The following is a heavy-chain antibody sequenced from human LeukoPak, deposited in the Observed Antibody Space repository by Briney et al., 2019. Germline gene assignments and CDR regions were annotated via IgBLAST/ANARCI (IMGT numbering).Heavy chain of an antibody. CDR1: GYTFTSYD. V-gene: IGHV1-8*01. CDR3: ARGRITGTTRGSDY. Sequence: GASVKVSCKASGYTFTSYDINWVRQATGQGLEWMGWMNPNSGNTGYAQKFQGRVTMTRNTSISTAYMELSSLRSEVTAVYYCARGRITGTTRGSDYWGQGTLVTVSS. D-gene: IGHD1-7*01. J-gene: IGHJ4*02. CDR2: MNPNSGNT.